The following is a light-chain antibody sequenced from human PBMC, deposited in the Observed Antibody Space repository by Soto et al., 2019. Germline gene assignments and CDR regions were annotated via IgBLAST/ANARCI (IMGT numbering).Light chain of an antibody. J-gene: IGKJ4*01. CDR2: DAS. V-gene: IGKV3-11*01. CDR3: QQRSNWLS. Sequence: EIVLTQSPATPSLSPGERTTLSCRASQSVSSYLAWYQQKPGQAPRLLIYDASNRATSIPARFSGSGSATDYTVTISSLETEGFAVYYCQQRSNWLSFGGGTKVEIK. CDR1: QSVSSY.